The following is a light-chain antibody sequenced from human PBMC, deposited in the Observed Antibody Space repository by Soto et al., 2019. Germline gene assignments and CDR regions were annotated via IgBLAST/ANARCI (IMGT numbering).Light chain of an antibody. Sequence: QAVVTQPPSASGTPGQRVTISCSGSSSNIGSNYVYWYQQLPGTAPKLLIYRNNQRPSGVPDRFSGSKSGTSASLAISGLRSGEEEDYYCAPWDASSIGVFGGGTELTVL. CDR2: RNN. CDR1: SSNIGSNY. J-gene: IGLJ3*02. CDR3: APWDASSIGV. V-gene: IGLV1-47*01.